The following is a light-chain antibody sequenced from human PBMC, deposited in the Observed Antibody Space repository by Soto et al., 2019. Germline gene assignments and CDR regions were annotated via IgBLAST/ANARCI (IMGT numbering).Light chain of an antibody. CDR2: KAS. Sequence: DIQMTQSPSTLSASVGDRVTITCRASQSISSWLAWYQQKPGKAPKLLIYKASSLESGVPSRFIGSGSGTAFTLTISSLQPDDFATYYCQQYNSYSCTFGQGTKLEIK. J-gene: IGKJ2*02. CDR1: QSISSW. CDR3: QQYNSYSCT. V-gene: IGKV1-5*03.